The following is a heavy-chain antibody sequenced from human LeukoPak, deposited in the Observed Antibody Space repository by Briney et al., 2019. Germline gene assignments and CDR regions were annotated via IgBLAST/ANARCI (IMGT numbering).Heavy chain of an antibody. J-gene: IGHJ3*02. CDR2: INPNSGGT. CDR1: GYTLTVYH. Sequence: ASLKVSCKASGYTLTVYHMNWGRQAPGQGLEWMGWINPNSGGTNYAQKFQARVTMTRDTSISTAYMELSGLRSVDTAVYYCARAFSVYSSGWYYKQYDAFDIWGQGTMVTVSS. D-gene: IGHD6-19*01. V-gene: IGHV1-2*02. CDR3: ARAFSVYSSGWYYKQYDAFDI.